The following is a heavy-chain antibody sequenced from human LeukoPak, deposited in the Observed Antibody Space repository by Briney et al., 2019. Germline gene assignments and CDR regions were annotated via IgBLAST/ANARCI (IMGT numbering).Heavy chain of an antibody. CDR1: GGSFSGYY. CDR3: ARTITMIFDY. D-gene: IGHD3-22*01. J-gene: IGHJ4*02. V-gene: IGHV4-34*01. CDR2: INHSGST. Sequence: PSETLSLTCAVYGGSFSGYYWSWIRQPPGKGLEWIGEINHSGSTNYNPSLKSRVTISVDTSKNQFSLKLSSVTAADTAVYYCARTITMIFDYWGPGTLVTVSS.